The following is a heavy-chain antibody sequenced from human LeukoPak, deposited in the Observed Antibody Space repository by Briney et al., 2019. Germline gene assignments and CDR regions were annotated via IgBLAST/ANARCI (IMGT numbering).Heavy chain of an antibody. CDR2: INPNSGGT. Sequence: ASVKVSCKASGYTSTGYYMHWVRQAPGQGLEWMGWINPNSGGTNYAQKFQGRVTMTRDTSISTAYMELSRLRSDDTAVYYCEVQGYCSSTSCYNFDYWGQGTLATVSS. J-gene: IGHJ4*02. CDR3: EVQGYCSSTSCYNFDY. CDR1: GYTSTGYY. V-gene: IGHV1-2*02. D-gene: IGHD2-2*02.